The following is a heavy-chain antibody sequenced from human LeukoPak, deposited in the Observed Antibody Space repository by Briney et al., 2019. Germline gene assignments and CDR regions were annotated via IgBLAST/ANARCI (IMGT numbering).Heavy chain of an antibody. J-gene: IGHJ3*02. D-gene: IGHD4-11*01. CDR1: GGSISSYY. Sequence: SETLSLTCTVSGGSISSYYWSWIRQPPGKGLEWIGYIYYSGSTNYNPSLKSRVTISVDTSKNQFSLKLSSVTAADTAVYYCARDLQEGSTGAFDIWGQGTMVTVSS. V-gene: IGHV4-59*01. CDR3: ARDLQEGSTGAFDI. CDR2: IYYSGST.